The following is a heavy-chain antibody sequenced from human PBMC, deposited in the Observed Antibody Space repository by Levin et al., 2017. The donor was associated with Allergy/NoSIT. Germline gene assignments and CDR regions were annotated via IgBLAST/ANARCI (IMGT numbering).Heavy chain of an antibody. CDR2: INHSGST. D-gene: IGHD3-10*01. Sequence: SETLSLTCAVYGGSFSGYYWSWIRQPPGKGLEWIGEINHSGSTNYNPSLKSRVTISVDTSKNQFSLKLSSVTAADTAVYYCAKAGSYYNRRLLSAKPFDYWGQGTLVTVSS. CDR1: GGSFSGYY. V-gene: IGHV4-34*01. J-gene: IGHJ4*02. CDR3: AKAGSYYNRRLLSAKPFDY.